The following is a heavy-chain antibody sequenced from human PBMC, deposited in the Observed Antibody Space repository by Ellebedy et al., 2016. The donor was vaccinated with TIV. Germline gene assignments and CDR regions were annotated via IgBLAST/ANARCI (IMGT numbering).Heavy chain of an antibody. CDR1: GFTFSRYS. V-gene: IGHV3-48*01. CDR3: ATDWYFDL. J-gene: IGHJ2*01. Sequence: GESLKISCAASGFTFSRYSMNWVRQAPGKGLEWVSYISSSIIYYADSVKGRFTISRDNSKNTLYLQMNSLRAEDTAVYYCATDWYFDLWGRGTLVTVSS. CDR2: ISSSII.